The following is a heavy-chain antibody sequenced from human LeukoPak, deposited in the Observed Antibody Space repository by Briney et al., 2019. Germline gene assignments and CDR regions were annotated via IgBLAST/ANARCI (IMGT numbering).Heavy chain of an antibody. CDR1: GGSFSGYY. Sequence: SETLSLTCAVYGGSFSGYYWSWIRQPPGKGLEWIGEINHSGSTNYNPSLKSRVTISVDTSKNQFSLKLSSVTAADTAVYYCARGVRYYDFWSGYSSINYYYYMDVWGKGTTVTVSS. V-gene: IGHV4-34*01. J-gene: IGHJ6*03. CDR2: INHSGST. CDR3: ARGVRYYDFWSGYSSINYYYYMDV. D-gene: IGHD3-3*01.